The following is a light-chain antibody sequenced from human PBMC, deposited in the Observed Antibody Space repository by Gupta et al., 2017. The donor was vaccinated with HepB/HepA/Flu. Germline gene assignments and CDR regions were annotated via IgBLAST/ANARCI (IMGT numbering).Light chain of an antibody. V-gene: IGKV1-39*01. Sequence: DIQMTQSPSSLSASVGDRVTITCRASQSITDYLNWYQQKPGKAPKLLIYTASLLQSGVPSRFTGSGSGTDFSLTISSLEPDDSGTYYCQQSYNPPYSFGQGTNLEI. CDR3: QQSYNPPYS. CDR2: TAS. J-gene: IGKJ2*01. CDR1: QSITDY.